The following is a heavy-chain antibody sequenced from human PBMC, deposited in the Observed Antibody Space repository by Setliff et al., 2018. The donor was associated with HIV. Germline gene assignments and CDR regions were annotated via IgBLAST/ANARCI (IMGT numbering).Heavy chain of an antibody. CDR1: GGSISSNNW. CDR3: ARSSTPDTRAYYPDY. V-gene: IGHV4-4*02. Sequence: ETLSLTCAVSGGSISSNNWWSWVRQPPGKGLEWIGEIYHGGSTNYNSSLKSRVTISVDKSKNQFSLKLTSVTAADTAVYYCARSSTPDTRAYYPDYWGQGTLVTVSS. J-gene: IGHJ4*02. D-gene: IGHD3-22*01. CDR2: IYHGGST.